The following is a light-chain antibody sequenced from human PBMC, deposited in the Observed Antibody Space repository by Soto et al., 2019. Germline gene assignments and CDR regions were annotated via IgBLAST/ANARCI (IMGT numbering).Light chain of an antibody. J-gene: IGKJ4*02. CDR1: QSVGTN. CDR2: KTY. CDR3: QQYANWPLT. V-gene: IGKV3-15*01. Sequence: EVVMTQSPATVSVSPGERTSLSCRASQSVGTNLGWYQQKPGQATRLLISKTYTRATGVPARFSGSGSGTEFTLTISSLQSEDIAVYYCQQYANWPLTFGGGTKVDIK.